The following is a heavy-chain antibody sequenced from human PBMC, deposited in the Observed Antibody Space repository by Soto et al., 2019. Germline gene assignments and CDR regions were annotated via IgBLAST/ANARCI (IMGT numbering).Heavy chain of an antibody. CDR2: ISTSIDAT. D-gene: IGHD6-6*01. Sequence: EVQLLESGGGLVQPGGSLRLSCAASGFAFSNYAMHWVRQAPGKGLEWVSSISTSIDATYYADSVKGRFTISRDDSKNMLYLQMNSLRAEDSAVYYCAKDRTVAARNFDYWGQGTQVTVSS. CDR1: GFAFSNYA. V-gene: IGHV3-23*01. J-gene: IGHJ4*02. CDR3: AKDRTVAARNFDY.